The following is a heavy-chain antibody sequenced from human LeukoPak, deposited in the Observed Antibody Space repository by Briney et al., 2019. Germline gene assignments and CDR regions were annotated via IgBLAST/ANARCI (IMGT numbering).Heavy chain of an antibody. CDR2: IKHSRST. V-gene: IGHV4-31*03. CDR3: ARAARLGFTMIVVPFFYIDL. D-gene: IGHD3-22*01. Sequence: PSETLSLTCTVSGGSISSGASDWGWIRQHAKRGLEWVGYIKHSRSTYCNPSVGSRLTMSVDTSKNQFSLKLSSVTAADSAVYCARAARLGFTMIVVPFFYIDLWGPGNLGTVSP. CDR1: GGSISSGASD. J-gene: IGHJ2*01.